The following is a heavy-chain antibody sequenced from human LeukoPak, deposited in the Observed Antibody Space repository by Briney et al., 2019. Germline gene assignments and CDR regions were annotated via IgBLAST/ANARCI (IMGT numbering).Heavy chain of an antibody. V-gene: IGHV4-59*01. J-gene: IGHJ4*02. Sequence: SETLSLTCTVSGGSIGSFYWSWIRQPPGRGLEWIGYIYYSGSTYYNPSLKSRVTISVDTSRNQFSLKLNSVTAADTAVYYCVRDRHWTNDWVFDYWGQGTLVTVSS. D-gene: IGHD1/OR15-1a*01. CDR1: GGSIGSFY. CDR2: IYYSGST. CDR3: VRDRHWTNDWVFDY.